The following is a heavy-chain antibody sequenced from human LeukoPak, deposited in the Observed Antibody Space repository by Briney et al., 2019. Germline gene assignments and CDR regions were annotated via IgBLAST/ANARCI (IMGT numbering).Heavy chain of an antibody. D-gene: IGHD2-15*01. V-gene: IGHV1-2*02. CDR2: INPNSGDT. CDR3: ARDRGVDYCSGGSCSHYYYYMDV. J-gene: IGHJ6*03. Sequence: ASVKVSCKASGYTLTGFYMHWVRQAPGQGLEWMGWINPNSGDTNYAQKFQGRVTMTRDTSISTAYMELSRLRSDDTAVYYCARDRGVDYCSGGSCSHYYYYMDVWGKGTTVTISS. CDR1: GYTLTGFY.